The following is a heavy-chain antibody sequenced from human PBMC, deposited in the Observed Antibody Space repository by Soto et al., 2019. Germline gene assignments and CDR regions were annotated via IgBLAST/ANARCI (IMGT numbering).Heavy chain of an antibody. J-gene: IGHJ5*02. V-gene: IGHV4-61*01. D-gene: IGHD1-7*01. CDR1: GGSVSSGSYY. Sequence: QVQLQESGPGLVKPSETLSLTCTVSGGSVSSGSYYWSWIRQPPGKGLEWIGYIYYSGSTNYNPSLKSRVTISVDTSKNQFSLKLSSVTAADTDVYYCARAWNYGWFDPWGQGTLVTVSS. CDR3: ARAWNYGWFDP. CDR2: IYYSGST.